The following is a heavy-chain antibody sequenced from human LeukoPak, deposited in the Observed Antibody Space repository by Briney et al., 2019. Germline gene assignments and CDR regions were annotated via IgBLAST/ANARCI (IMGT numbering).Heavy chain of an antibody. Sequence: ASVRISCKASGDIFTNYYMHWVRQAPGQGLEWMGWINPNSGGTNYAQKFQGWVTMTRDTSISTAHMELSRLRSDDTAVYYCARVPSPYSGSYYNYFDYWGQGTLVTVSS. V-gene: IGHV1-2*04. J-gene: IGHJ4*02. CDR2: INPNSGGT. CDR1: GDIFTNYY. D-gene: IGHD1-26*01. CDR3: ARVPSPYSGSYYNYFDY.